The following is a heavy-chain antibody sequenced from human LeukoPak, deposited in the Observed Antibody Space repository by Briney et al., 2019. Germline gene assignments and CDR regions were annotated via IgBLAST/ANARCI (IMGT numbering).Heavy chain of an antibody. V-gene: IGHV3-30*04. CDR2: ISYDGSNK. CDR1: GFTFSSYA. CDR3: AKVIAYGDYLDFDY. Sequence: GRSLRLSCAASGFTFSSYAMHWVRQAPGKGLEWVAVISYDGSNKYYADSVKGRFTISRDNSKNTLYLQMNSLRAEDTAVYYCAKVIAYGDYLDFDYWGQGTLVTVSS. J-gene: IGHJ4*02. D-gene: IGHD4-17*01.